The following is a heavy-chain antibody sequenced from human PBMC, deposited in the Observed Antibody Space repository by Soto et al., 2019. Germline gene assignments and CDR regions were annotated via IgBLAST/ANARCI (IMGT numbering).Heavy chain of an antibody. V-gene: IGHV3-9*01. CDR2: ITWHSGTI. CDR3: AKEMITFGDFNYYYMDV. J-gene: IGHJ6*03. Sequence: EVQLVESGGGLVQPGRSLRLACAASGFTFDQYTMHWVRQAPGKGLEWVSSITWHSGTIDYADSVKGRFTISRDNAKNFLYLQMNSLRGEDTALYYCAKEMITFGDFNYYYMDVWGNGTTVTVSS. D-gene: IGHD3-16*01. CDR1: GFTFDQYT.